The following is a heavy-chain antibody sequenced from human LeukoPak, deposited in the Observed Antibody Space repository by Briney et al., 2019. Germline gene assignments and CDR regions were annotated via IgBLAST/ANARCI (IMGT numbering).Heavy chain of an antibody. CDR3: ARGDWNYEGYFDY. CDR1: GGSISSHY. CDR2: IYYSGST. V-gene: IGHV4-59*11. J-gene: IGHJ4*02. D-gene: IGHD1-7*01. Sequence: SETLSLTCTVSGGSISSHYWSWIRQPPGKGLEWIGYIYYSGSTNYNPSLKSRVTISVDTSKYQFSLKLSSVTAADTAVYYCARGDWNYEGYFDYWGQGTLVTVSS.